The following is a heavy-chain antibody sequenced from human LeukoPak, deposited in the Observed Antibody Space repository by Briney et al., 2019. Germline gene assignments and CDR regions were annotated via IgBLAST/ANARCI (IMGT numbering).Heavy chain of an antibody. CDR2: IDPSDSYT. J-gene: IGHJ4*02. CDR1: GYSFTTXX. CDR3: TRQRSGWPLDF. Sequence: GESLXISCXGSGYSFTTXXXXXXRQMPGXXXXWMGRIDPSDSYTXXXPSFQXHFTISADKSISTAYLQWSSLKAPDTAMYYCTRQRSGWPLDFWGQGTLVTVSS. D-gene: IGHD6-19*01. V-gene: IGHV5-10-1*01.